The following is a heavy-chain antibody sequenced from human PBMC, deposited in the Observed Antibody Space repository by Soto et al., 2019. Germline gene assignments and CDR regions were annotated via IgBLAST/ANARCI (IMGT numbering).Heavy chain of an antibody. V-gene: IGHV1-69*13. Sequence: GASVKVSCKASGGTFSSYAISWVRQAPGQGLEWMGGIIPIFGTANYAQKFQGRVTITADESTSTAYMELSSLRSEDTAVYYCARDPLLGDFWSGYYYYYGMDVWGQGTTVTVSS. CDR2: IIPIFGTA. CDR3: ARDPLLGDFWSGYYYYYGMDV. CDR1: GGTFSSYA. D-gene: IGHD3-3*01. J-gene: IGHJ6*02.